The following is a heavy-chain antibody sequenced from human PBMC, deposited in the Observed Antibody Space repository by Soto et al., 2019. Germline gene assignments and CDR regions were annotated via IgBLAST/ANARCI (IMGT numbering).Heavy chain of an antibody. Sequence: PSETLSLTCTVSGGSISGYYWSWIRQPPGKGLEWIGYMYNTGSTVYNPSIKRRITISVDTSKNQLYLKLNSVTSADTVVYYCARDLWGYCGTDCYPLDVWGQGTTVTV. V-gene: IGHV4-59*01. D-gene: IGHD2-21*02. CDR3: ARDLWGYCGTDCYPLDV. CDR2: MYNTGST. CDR1: GGSISGYY. J-gene: IGHJ6*02.